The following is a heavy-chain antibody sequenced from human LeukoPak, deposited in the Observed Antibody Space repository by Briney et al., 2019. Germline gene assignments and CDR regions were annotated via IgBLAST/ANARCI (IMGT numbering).Heavy chain of an antibody. Sequence: SETLSLTCTVSGGSINSGSYYWGWIRQPPGKGLEWIGSSYYSGTTYYNPSLKSRVTISVDTSKNQFSLKLTSVTAADTAVYYCARVEGSGYDNRGWFDPGAREPWSPSPQ. CDR1: GGSINSGSYY. V-gene: IGHV4-39*07. CDR3: ARVEGSGYDNRGWFDP. D-gene: IGHD5-12*01. CDR2: SYYSGTT. J-gene: IGHJ5*02.